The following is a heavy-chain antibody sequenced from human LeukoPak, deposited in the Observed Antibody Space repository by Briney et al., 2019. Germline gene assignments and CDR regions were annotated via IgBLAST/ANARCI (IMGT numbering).Heavy chain of an antibody. Sequence: PGGSLRLSCAASGFTVSSNYMSWVRQAPGKGLEWVSAISGSGGSTYYADSVKGRFTISRDNSKNTLYLQMNSLRAEDTAVYYCAKSTGVFDYWGQGTLVTVSS. V-gene: IGHV3-23*01. CDR2: ISGSGGST. J-gene: IGHJ4*02. D-gene: IGHD7-27*01. CDR3: AKSTGVFDY. CDR1: GFTVSSNY.